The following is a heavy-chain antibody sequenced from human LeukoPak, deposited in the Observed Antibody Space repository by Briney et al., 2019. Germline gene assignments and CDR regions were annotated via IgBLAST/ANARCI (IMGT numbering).Heavy chain of an antibody. Sequence: GASVTVSFNSSGGTFSIYTISWVRHAPGQGLGWMGGIIPIFGTANYAQKFQGRVTITTDESTSTAYMELSSLRSEDTAVYYCARDVRDDYYYYYMDVWGKGTTVTVSS. D-gene: IGHD2-21*01. J-gene: IGHJ6*03. CDR3: ARDVRDDYYYYYMDV. V-gene: IGHV1-69*05. CDR2: IIPIFGTA. CDR1: GGTFSIYT.